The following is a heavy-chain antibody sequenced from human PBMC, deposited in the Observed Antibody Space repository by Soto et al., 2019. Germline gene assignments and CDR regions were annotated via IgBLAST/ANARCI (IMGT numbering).Heavy chain of an antibody. Sequence: PGGSLRLSCAASGFTFSSYAMSWVRQAPGKGLEWVSAISGSGGSTYYADYVKGRFTISRDNAKKTLYLQMNILSAEDTAVYYCAKSLFGLSSGCCHFYFDYWGQGTLVTVSS. CDR2: ISGSGGST. CDR3: AKSLFGLSSGCCHFYFDY. J-gene: IGHJ4*02. CDR1: GFTFSSYA. V-gene: IGHV3-23*01. D-gene: IGHD6-19*01.